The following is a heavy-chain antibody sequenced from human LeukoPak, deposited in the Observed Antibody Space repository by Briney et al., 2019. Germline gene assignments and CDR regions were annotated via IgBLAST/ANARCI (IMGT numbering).Heavy chain of an antibody. D-gene: IGHD4-17*01. V-gene: IGHV4-4*07. CDR2: IYTSGST. CDR1: GVSVSSYY. CDR3: ARDPGYEYADYIQDPFDI. J-gene: IGHJ3*02. Sequence: SETLSLTCTVSGVSVSSYYWSWIRQPAGKGLEWIARIYTSGSTNYNPSLSGRVTISVDKSKNQFSLKLRSVTAADTAVYYCARDPGYEYADYIQDPFDIWGHGTMVAVSS.